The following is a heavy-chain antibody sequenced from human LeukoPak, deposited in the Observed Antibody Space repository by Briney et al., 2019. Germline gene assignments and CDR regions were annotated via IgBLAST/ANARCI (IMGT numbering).Heavy chain of an antibody. V-gene: IGHV1-2*02. Sequence: ASVKVSCKASGYTFTGYYMHWVRQAPGQGLEWMGWINPNSGGTNCAQKFQGRVTMTRDTSISTAYMELSRLRSDDTAVYYCAREHSSGWYYYFDYWGQGTLVTVSS. CDR2: INPNSGGT. J-gene: IGHJ4*02. CDR1: GYTFTGYY. CDR3: AREHSSGWYYYFDY. D-gene: IGHD6-19*01.